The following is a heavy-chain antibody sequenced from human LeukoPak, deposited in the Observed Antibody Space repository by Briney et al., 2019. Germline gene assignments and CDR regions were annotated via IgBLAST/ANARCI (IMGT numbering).Heavy chain of an antibody. V-gene: IGHV3-23*01. CDR2: ISGSGGST. CDR1: GFTFSSYA. CDR3: AESAAAGNYYYYGMDV. Sequence: LSGGSLRLSCAASGFTFSSYAMSWVRQAPGTRLEWVSAISGSGGSTYYADSVKGRFTISRDNSKNTLYLQMNSLRAEDTAVYYCAESAAAGNYYYYGMDVWGQGTTVTVSS. J-gene: IGHJ6*02. D-gene: IGHD6-13*01.